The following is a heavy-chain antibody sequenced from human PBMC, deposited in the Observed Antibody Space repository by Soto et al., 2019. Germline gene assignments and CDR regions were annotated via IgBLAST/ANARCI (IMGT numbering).Heavy chain of an antibody. J-gene: IGHJ4*02. V-gene: IGHV4-59*08. CDR2: IYYTGST. CDR1: GGAIRSYY. CDR3: ARLGGYYQAFDN. Sequence: SETLSLTCTVSGGAIRSYYWSWIRQPPGKGLEWVGYIYYTGSTKYNPSLKSRVTISVDTSKNQVSLKLSSVTAADTAVYYCARLGGYYQAFDNWGQGTLVTVSS. D-gene: IGHD3-22*01.